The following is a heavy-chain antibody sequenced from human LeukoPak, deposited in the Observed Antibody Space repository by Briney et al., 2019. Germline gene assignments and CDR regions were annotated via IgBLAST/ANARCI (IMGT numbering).Heavy chain of an antibody. J-gene: IGHJ4*02. Sequence: PSVKVSCKASGYTFTGYYMHWVRQAPGQGLEWMGWINPNSGGTNYAQKFQGRVTMTEDTSTDTAYMELSSLRSEDTAVYYCATLGAGIDYWGQGTLVTVSS. CDR2: INPNSGGT. V-gene: IGHV1-2*02. CDR3: ATLGAGIDY. CDR1: GYTFTGYY. D-gene: IGHD1-26*01.